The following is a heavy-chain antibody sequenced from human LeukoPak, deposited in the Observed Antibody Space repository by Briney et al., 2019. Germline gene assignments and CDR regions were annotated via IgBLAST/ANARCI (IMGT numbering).Heavy chain of an antibody. V-gene: IGHV3-30*18. CDR1: GFTFSTYA. J-gene: IGHJ3*02. CDR3: AKGLASGYESGAFDI. Sequence: GGSLRLSCAVSGFTFSTYAMHWVRHAPGRGLEGVSKISYEGSSKKYEDSAKAQFTISRDNSKNMLNLQMNTLRSEDTAVYYCAKGLASGYESGAFDIWAKGQWSPSPQ. CDR2: ISYEGSSK. D-gene: IGHD5-12*01.